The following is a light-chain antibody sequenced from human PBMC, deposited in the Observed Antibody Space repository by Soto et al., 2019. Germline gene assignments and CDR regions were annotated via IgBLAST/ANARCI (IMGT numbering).Light chain of an antibody. V-gene: IGKV3-15*01. CDR3: QQYNNWPPIT. CDR1: QSVSNN. J-gene: IGKJ5*01. Sequence: EIMMTQSPATLSVSPGERATLSCRASQSVSNNVAWYQQKPGQAPRLLIYYASTRATGIPARLSGSGSGTDFTLTISSLQSEDFALYYCQQYNNWPPITFGQGTRLEIK. CDR2: YAS.